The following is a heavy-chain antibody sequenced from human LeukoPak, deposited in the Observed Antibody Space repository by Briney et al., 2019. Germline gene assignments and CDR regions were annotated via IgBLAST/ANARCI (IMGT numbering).Heavy chain of an antibody. CDR2: ISWNSGSI. J-gene: IGHJ2*01. D-gene: IGHD2-15*01. CDR3: AKALEVVAATLGWYFDL. Sequence: PGRSLRLSCAASGFTFDDYAMHWVRQAPGKGLEWVSGISWNSGSIGYADSVKGRFTISRDNAKNSLYLQMNSLRAEDTALYYCAKALEVVAATLGWYFDLWGRGTLVTVSS. V-gene: IGHV3-9*01. CDR1: GFTFDDYA.